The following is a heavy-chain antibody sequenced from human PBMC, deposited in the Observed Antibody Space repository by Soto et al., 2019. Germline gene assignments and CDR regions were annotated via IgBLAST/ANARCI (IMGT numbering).Heavy chain of an antibody. J-gene: IGHJ4*02. Sequence: QVHLVQSGAEVVKPGASVTVSCEASGYTFTGYYIHWVRQAPGQGLEYMGWINPNTGGTKYAQRFQGRVTITRDTSINTAYMELSWLTSDDTAVYFCARSLSTIGARPDYWGQGTLVTVSP. CDR2: INPNTGGT. D-gene: IGHD6-6*01. CDR3: ARSLSTIGARPDY. V-gene: IGHV1-2*02. CDR1: GYTFTGYY.